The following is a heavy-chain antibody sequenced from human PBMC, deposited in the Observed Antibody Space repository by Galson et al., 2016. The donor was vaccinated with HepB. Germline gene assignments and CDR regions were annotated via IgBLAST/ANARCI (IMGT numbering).Heavy chain of an antibody. V-gene: IGHV1-18*01. CDR3: ARRDYFGSGRFAPFDV. CDR1: NFTFSKYD. Sequence: SVKVSCKASNFTFSKYDINWVRLAPGQGLEWMGWISADNDNKVYADKFQGRVTMTSDTSTSTVYMDLKSLRSDDSAMYYCARRDYFGSGRFAPFDVWGQGTMVTVSS. CDR2: ISADNDNK. D-gene: IGHD3-10*01. J-gene: IGHJ3*01.